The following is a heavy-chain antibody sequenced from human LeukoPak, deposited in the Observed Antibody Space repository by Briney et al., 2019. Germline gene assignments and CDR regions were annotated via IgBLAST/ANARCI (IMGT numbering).Heavy chain of an antibody. CDR3: AREGLAAAYNWFDP. J-gene: IGHJ5*02. V-gene: IGHV1-18*01. CDR1: GYTFTSYG. D-gene: IGHD6-13*01. Sequence: GASVKVSCKASGYTFTSYGISWVRQAPGQGLEWMGWISAYNGNTNYAQKLQGRFTMTTGTSTSTAYMELRSLRSDDTAVYYCAREGLAAAYNWFDPWGQGTLVTVSS. CDR2: ISAYNGNT.